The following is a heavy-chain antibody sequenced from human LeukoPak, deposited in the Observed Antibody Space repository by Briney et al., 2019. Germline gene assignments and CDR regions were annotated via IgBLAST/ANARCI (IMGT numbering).Heavy chain of an antibody. V-gene: IGHV4-39*02. J-gene: IGHJ3*02. CDR2: VYYSGST. CDR3: ARRVAFDI. CDR1: SASISSSDYY. Sequence: SETLSLTCTVSSASISSSDYYWGWIRQPPGKGLDWIGNVYYSGSTYYKPSLESRVSISLDTSKNHFSLRLSSVTAADTAVYYCARRVAFDIWGQRTMVTVSS.